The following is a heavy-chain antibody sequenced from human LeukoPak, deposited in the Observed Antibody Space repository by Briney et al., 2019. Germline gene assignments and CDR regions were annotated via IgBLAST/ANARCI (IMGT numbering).Heavy chain of an antibody. V-gene: IGHV4-4*02. CDR2: IYHSGST. Sequence: SETLSLTCAVSGGSISSSNWWSWVRPPPGKGLEWIGEIYHSGSTNYNPSLKSRVTISVDKSKNHFSLKLNSVTPADTAVYYCARGEVKTVYYNYYMDVWGKGTTVTISS. CDR1: GGSISSSNW. D-gene: IGHD2-21*02. CDR3: ARGEVKTVYYNYYMDV. J-gene: IGHJ6*03.